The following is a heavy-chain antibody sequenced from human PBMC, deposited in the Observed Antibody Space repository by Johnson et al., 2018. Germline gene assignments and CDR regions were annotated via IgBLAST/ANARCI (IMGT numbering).Heavy chain of an antibody. V-gene: IGHV1-8*01. Sequence: VQLVESGAEVKKPGASVKVSCKASGYTFTSYDINWVRQATGQGLEWMGWMNPNSGNTGYAQKFQGRVTMTRNTSISTAYMELSSLRSEDTAVDYCARGGVYYDSSGYYDAFDIWGQGTMVTVSS. J-gene: IGHJ3*02. CDR3: ARGGVYYDSSGYYDAFDI. D-gene: IGHD3-22*01. CDR2: MNPNSGNT. CDR1: GYTFTSYD.